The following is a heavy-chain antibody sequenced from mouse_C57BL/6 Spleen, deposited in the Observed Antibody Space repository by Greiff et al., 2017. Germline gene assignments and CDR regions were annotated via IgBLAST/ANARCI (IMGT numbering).Heavy chain of an antibody. CDR3: ARKKFYGNYEAYFDY. CDR1: GYTFTDYY. CDR2: INPNNGGT. J-gene: IGHJ2*01. V-gene: IGHV1-26*01. Sequence: VQLQQPGAELVKPGASVKISCKASGYTFTDYYMNWVKQSHGKSLEWIGDINPNNGGTSYNQKFKGKATLTVDKSSSTAYMELRSLTSEDSAVYYCARKKFYGNYEAYFDYWGQGTTLTVSS. D-gene: IGHD2-1*01.